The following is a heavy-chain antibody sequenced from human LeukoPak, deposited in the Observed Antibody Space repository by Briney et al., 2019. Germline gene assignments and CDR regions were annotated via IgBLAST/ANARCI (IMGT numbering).Heavy chain of an antibody. Sequence: GGSLRLSCAATGFTFSNYAIHWGRQAPGKGLEWVAFISDDGSREHYADSVKGRFTISRDNSKNTLNLQMNSLRAEDTAVYYCVKDRTGTYTLDYWGQGTLVTVSS. D-gene: IGHD3-10*01. J-gene: IGHJ4*02. CDR1: GFTFSNYA. V-gene: IGHV3-30-3*01. CDR2: ISDDGSRE. CDR3: VKDRTGTYTLDY.